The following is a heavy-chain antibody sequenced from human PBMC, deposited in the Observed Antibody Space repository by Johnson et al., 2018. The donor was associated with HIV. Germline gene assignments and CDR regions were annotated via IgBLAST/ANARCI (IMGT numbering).Heavy chain of an antibody. J-gene: IGHJ3*02. V-gene: IGHV3-30-3*01. Sequence: QVQLVESGGDLVQPGDSLRLSCAASGFTFSSYAMHWVRQAPGKGLEWVALISYDGNEKYYADSVKGRITISRDNSKNTLFLQMNRLRAEDTSVYYCAKDRTNWGYDAFDIWCQGTMVTVSS. CDR1: GFTFSSYA. CDR2: ISYDGNEK. CDR3: AKDRTNWGYDAFDI. D-gene: IGHD3-16*01.